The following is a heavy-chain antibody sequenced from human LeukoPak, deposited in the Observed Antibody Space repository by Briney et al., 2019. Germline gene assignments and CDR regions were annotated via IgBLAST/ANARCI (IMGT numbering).Heavy chain of an antibody. V-gene: IGHV3-73*01. CDR3: TRHVPNRGYANFEY. CDR2: IRTKANSYAT. D-gene: IGHD5-12*01. CDR1: GFTFSGSA. J-gene: IGHJ4*02. Sequence: GGSLRLSCAASGFTFSGSALHWVRQASGKGLEWVGRIRTKANSYATAYAASVKGRFTVSRDDSKNTAYLQMNNLKAEDTAVYYCTRHVPNRGYANFEYWGQGTLVTVSS.